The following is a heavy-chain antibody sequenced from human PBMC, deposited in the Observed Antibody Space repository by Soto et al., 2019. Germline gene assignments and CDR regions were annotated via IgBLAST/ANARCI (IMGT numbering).Heavy chain of an antibody. CDR2: INPNSGGT. J-gene: IGHJ6*02. CDR1: GYTFTGYY. D-gene: IGHD2-15*01. CDR3: ARAYCSGGSCYYYYGMDV. Sequence: ASVKVSCKASGYTFTGYYMHWVRQAPRQGLEWMGWINPNSGGTNYAQKFQGRVTMTRDTSISTAYMGLSRLRSDDTAVYYCARAYCSGGSCYYYYGMDVWGQGTTVTVSS. V-gene: IGHV1-2*02.